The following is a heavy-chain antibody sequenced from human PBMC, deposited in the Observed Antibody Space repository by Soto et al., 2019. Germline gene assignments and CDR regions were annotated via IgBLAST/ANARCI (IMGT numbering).Heavy chain of an antibody. CDR2: INPNSGGT. J-gene: IGHJ4*02. D-gene: IGHD3-10*01. CDR1: GYTFTGYY. Sequence: QVQLVQSGAEVKKPGASVKVSCKASGYTFTGYYMHWVRQAPGQGLEWMGWINPNSGGTNYAQKCQGRVTMTRATSISTAYMELSRLRSDDTAVYYCARGNYYYGSGSFDYWGQGTLVTVSS. V-gene: IGHV1-2*02. CDR3: ARGNYYYGSGSFDY.